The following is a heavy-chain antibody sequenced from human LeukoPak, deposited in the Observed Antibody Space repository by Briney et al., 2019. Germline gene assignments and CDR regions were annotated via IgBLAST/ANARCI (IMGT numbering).Heavy chain of an antibody. CDR2: IYYSGST. Sequence: SETLSLTCTVSGGSITSYYWSWIRQPPGKGLEWIGYIYYSGSTNYNPSLKSRVTISVDTSKNQFSLKLSSVTAADTAVYYCARGGGIAATGTPHWGQGTLVTVSS. CDR1: GGSITSYY. CDR3: ARGGGIAATGTPH. J-gene: IGHJ4*02. V-gene: IGHV4-59*01. D-gene: IGHD6-13*01.